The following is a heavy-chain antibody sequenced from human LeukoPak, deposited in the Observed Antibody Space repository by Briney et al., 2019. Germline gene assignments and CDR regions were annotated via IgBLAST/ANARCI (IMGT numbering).Heavy chain of an antibody. CDR2: ISWNSGSI. D-gene: IGHD5-12*01. J-gene: IGHJ4*02. CDR3: AKEGSDSGGYELRPFFDY. V-gene: IGHV3-9*03. Sequence: GGSLRLSCAASGFTFSDYYMSWIRQAPGRGLEWVSGISWNSGSIGYADSVKGRFTISRDNAKNSLYLQMNSLRAEDMALYYCAKEGSDSGGYELRPFFDYWGQGTLVTVSS. CDR1: GFTFSDYY.